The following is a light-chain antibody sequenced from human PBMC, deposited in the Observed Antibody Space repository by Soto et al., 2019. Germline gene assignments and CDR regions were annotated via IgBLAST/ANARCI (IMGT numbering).Light chain of an antibody. CDR3: QSYDSSSHV. V-gene: IGLV6-57*04. J-gene: IGLJ1*01. CDR1: SGSIASYY. CDR2: EDK. Sequence: NFMLTQPHSVSESPGKTVTISCTRSSGSIASYYVQWYQQRPGSAPTTVIYEDKQRPSGVPDRFSGSIDSSSNSASPTISGLKTEDEADYYCQSYDSSSHVFGTGTKLTVL.